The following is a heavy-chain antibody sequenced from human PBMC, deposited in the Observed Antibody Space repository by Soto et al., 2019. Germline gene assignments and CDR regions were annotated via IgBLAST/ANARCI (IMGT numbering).Heavy chain of an antibody. CDR3: ARGLRESTATDY. CDR1: GFTFSSYS. CDR2: ISSSSSYI. D-gene: IGHD6-6*01. J-gene: IGHJ4*02. Sequence: EVQLVESGGGLVKPGGSLRLSCAASGFTFSSYSMNWVRQAPGKGLEWVSSISSSSSYIYYADSVKGRFTISRDDAKNSLYLQMNSLRAEDTAVYYCARGLRESTATDYWGQGTLVTVSS. V-gene: IGHV3-21*01.